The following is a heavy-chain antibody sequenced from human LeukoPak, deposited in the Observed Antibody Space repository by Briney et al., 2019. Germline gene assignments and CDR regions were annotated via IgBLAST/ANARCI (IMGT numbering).Heavy chain of an antibody. V-gene: IGHV1-18*04. D-gene: IGHD2-2*01. CDR2: IGPYNINT. CDR1: GYTFTTYG. CDR3: ARTRDCSKTNCYVMDP. J-gene: IGHJ5*02. Sequence: GASVKVSCTAFGYTFTTYGINWVRQAPGQGLEGMGWIGPYNINTHYAQKVQGRVTVTTDTSTSTAYMELRSLRSDDTAVYYCARTRDCSKTNCYVMDPWGQGTLVTVSS.